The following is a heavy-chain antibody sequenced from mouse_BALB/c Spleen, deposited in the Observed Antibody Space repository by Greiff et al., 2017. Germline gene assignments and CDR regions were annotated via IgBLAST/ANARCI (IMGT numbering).Heavy chain of an antibody. Sequence: EVQLQQSGTVLARPGASVKMSCKASGYSFTSYWMHWVKQRPGQGLEWIGAIYPGNSDTSYNQKFKGKAKLTAVTSASTAYMELSSLTNEDSAVYYCTRDYGSSLAYFDYWGQGTTLTVSS. D-gene: IGHD1-1*01. CDR2: IYPGNSDT. J-gene: IGHJ2*01. CDR1: GYSFTSYW. V-gene: IGHV1-5*01. CDR3: TRDYGSSLAYFDY.